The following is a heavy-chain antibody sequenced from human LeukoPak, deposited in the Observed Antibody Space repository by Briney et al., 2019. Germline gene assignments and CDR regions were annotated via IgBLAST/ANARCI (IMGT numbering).Heavy chain of an antibody. D-gene: IGHD1-1*01. V-gene: IGHV4-4*09. Sequence: GSLRLSCAASGFTFSSYAMSWVRQAPGKGLEWIGYIYTTESTNYNSSLESRVTISVDTSKNQFSLMLSSVTAADTAFYYCARRRTTGTTGYFDYWGQGILVTVSS. CDR3: ARRRTTGTTGYFDY. J-gene: IGHJ4*02. CDR1: GFTFSSYA. CDR2: IYTTEST.